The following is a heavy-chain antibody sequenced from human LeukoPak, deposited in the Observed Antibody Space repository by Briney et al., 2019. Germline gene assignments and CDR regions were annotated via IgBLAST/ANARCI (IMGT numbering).Heavy chain of an antibody. J-gene: IGHJ5*02. D-gene: IGHD1-14*01. CDR3: ARKPDSRNWFDP. CDR1: GGSISSSSYY. CDR2: IYYSGST. V-gene: IGHV4-39*07. Sequence: SETLSLTCTVSGGSISSSSYYWGWIRQPPGKGLEWIGSIYYSGSTYYNPSLKSRVTISVDTSKNQFSLKLSSVTAADTAVYYCARKPDSRNWFDPWGQGTLVIVSS.